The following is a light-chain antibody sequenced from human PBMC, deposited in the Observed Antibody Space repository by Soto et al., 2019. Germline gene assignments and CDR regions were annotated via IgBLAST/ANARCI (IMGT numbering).Light chain of an antibody. CDR3: RQYGSSPPT. CDR1: RSVSSSY. CDR2: EAS. V-gene: IGKV3-20*01. J-gene: IGKJ1*01. Sequence: EIVLTQSPGTLTLSPGERATLSCRASRSVSSSYVAWYQQKPGQAPRLLIYEASIRAIVIPDRFSGSGSGKDFTLTISRLEPEDFAVYHCRQYGSSPPTFGQGSKVEIK.